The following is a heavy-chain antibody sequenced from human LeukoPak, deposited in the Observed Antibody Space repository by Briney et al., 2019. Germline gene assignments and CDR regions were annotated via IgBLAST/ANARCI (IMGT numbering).Heavy chain of an antibody. J-gene: IGHJ4*02. CDR1: GFPFSSYA. CDR2: IRGGGET. D-gene: IGHD3-10*01. CDR3: ARANWVSDGDAVW. Sequence: GGSLRLSCAASGFPFSSYAMSWARQATARGPAWVSSIRGGGETVYADSVKGRFTLARDDSRNTVYLQMNNLRVEDTAIYYCARANWVSDGDAVWWGQGTQVTVSS. V-gene: IGHV3-23*01.